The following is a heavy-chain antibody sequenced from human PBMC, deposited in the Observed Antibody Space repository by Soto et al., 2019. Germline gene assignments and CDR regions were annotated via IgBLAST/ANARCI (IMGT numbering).Heavy chain of an antibody. CDR3: AKDRYLDHDSRGYLFDN. V-gene: IGHV3-23*01. J-gene: IGHJ4*02. CDR2: ISRYGDFT. CDR1: GFTFNIYA. Sequence: EVQLLESGGDLIQPGGSLRLSCAASGFTFNIYAMTWVRQAPGKGLEWVSAISRYGDFTYYADSVEGRFTISRDNSKNTLYLQTNSLRAEDTAVYYCAKDRYLDHDSRGYLFDNWGQGALVTVSS. D-gene: IGHD3-22*01.